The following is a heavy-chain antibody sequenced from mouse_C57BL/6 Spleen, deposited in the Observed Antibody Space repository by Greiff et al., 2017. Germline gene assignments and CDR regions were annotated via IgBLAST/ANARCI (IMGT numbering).Heavy chain of an antibody. J-gene: IGHJ2*01. CDR2: ISDGGSYT. D-gene: IGHD1-1*01. V-gene: IGHV5-4*03. CDR3: ARNYDDGREALDY. Sequence: EVKLVESGGGLVKPGGSLKLSCAASGFTFSSYAMSWVRQTPEKRLEWVATISDGGSYTYYPDNVKGRFTISRDNAKNNLSLQMRHLKSEDTAMYYCARNYDDGREALDYWGQGTTLTVSS. CDR1: GFTFSSYA.